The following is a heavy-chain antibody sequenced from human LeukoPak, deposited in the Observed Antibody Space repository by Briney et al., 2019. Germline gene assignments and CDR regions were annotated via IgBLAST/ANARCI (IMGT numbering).Heavy chain of an antibody. J-gene: IGHJ3*02. CDR3: AKDLRESSSRYDALDI. V-gene: IGHV3-23*01. Sequence: GGSLRLSCAASGFTFSSYAMTWVRQAPGKGLEWVSAISGSGGTTYYADSVKGRFTISRDNSKNTLYLQMNSLRAEDTAVYYCAKDLRESSSRYDALDIWGQGTMVTVSS. CDR1: GFTFSSYA. D-gene: IGHD6-13*01. CDR2: ISGSGGTT.